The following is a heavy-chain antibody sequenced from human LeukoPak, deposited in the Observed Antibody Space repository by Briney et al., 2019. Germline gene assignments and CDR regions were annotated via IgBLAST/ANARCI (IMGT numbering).Heavy chain of an antibody. Sequence: GGSLRLSCAASGFTFCSYGMSWVRQAPGKGLEWVSAISGSGGSTYYADSVKGRFTISRDNSKNTLYLQMNGLRAEDTGVYYCAKEGSRDGYNFWGQGTLVTVSS. CDR2: ISGSGGST. CDR3: AKEGSRDGYNF. D-gene: IGHD5-24*01. V-gene: IGHV3-23*01. J-gene: IGHJ4*02. CDR1: GFTFCSYG.